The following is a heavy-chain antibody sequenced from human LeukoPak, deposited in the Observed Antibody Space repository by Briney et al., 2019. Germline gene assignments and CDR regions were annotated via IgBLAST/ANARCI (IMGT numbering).Heavy chain of an antibody. J-gene: IGHJ4*02. V-gene: IGHV1-18*01. CDR1: GYTFTNYG. Sequence: ASVKVSCKASGYTFTNYGISWVRQAPGQGLEWMGWISVYNGNTNYAQKFQGRVTMTTDTSTSTAYMELRSLRSDDTAVYYCARGDKYSSGWYLDYWGQGTLVTVSS. CDR3: ARGDKYSSGWYLDY. CDR2: ISVYNGNT. D-gene: IGHD6-19*01.